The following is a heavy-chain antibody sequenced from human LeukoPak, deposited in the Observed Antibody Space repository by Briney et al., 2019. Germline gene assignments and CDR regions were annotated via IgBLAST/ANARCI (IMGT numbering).Heavy chain of an antibody. V-gene: IGHV3-23*01. D-gene: IGHD5-12*01. Sequence: PGGSLRLSCAASGFTFSSYGMSWVRQAPGKGLEWVSSISGSDGATYYAESVKGRFTISRDNSKNTLYLQLNSLRAEDTAVYYCAKDSPVATFWGQGTLVTVSS. J-gene: IGHJ4*02. CDR1: GFTFSSYG. CDR3: AKDSPVATF. CDR2: ISGSDGAT.